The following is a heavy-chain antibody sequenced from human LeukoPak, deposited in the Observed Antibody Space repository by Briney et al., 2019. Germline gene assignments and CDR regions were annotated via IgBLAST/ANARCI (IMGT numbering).Heavy chain of an antibody. Sequence: ASVKVSCKASGGTFSSYTISWVRQAPGQGLEWMGRIIPILGIANYAQKFRGRVTITADKSTSTAYMELSSLRSEDTAVYYCASGYCSSTSCYNYGMDVWGQGTTVTVSS. CDR3: ASGYCSSTSCYNYGMDV. D-gene: IGHD2-2*02. CDR1: GGTFSSYT. CDR2: IIPILGIA. J-gene: IGHJ6*02. V-gene: IGHV1-69*02.